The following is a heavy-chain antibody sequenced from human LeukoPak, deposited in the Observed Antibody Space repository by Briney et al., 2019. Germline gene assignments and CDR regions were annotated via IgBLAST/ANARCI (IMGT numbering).Heavy chain of an antibody. CDR1: GFTFNNYA. Sequence: GGSLRLSCAASGFTFNNYAMSWVRQAPGMGLEWGSTISGSGVTTYYADSVRGRFTISRDNSKTTLYLQLDSLRPEDMAIYYCAKSPGQIQLDYFDYWGQGTLVTVSS. CDR2: ISGSGVTT. CDR3: AKSPGQIQLDYFDY. J-gene: IGHJ4*02. D-gene: IGHD1-1*01. V-gene: IGHV3-23*01.